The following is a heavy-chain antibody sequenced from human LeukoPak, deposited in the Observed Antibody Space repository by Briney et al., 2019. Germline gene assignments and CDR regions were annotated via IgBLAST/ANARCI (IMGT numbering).Heavy chain of an antibody. CDR2: IYYSGST. CDR3: ARSKDILTGYCFDY. J-gene: IGHJ4*02. Sequence: PSETLSLTCTVSGGSISSYYWSWIRQPPGKGLEWIGYIYYSGSTNYNSSLKSRVTISVDTSKNQFSLKLSSVTAADTAVYYCARSKDILTGYCFDYWGQGTLVTVSS. V-gene: IGHV4-59*01. CDR1: GGSISSYY. D-gene: IGHD3-9*01.